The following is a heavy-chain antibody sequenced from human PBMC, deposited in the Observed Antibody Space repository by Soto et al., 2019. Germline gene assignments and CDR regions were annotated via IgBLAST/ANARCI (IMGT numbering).Heavy chain of an antibody. V-gene: IGHV1-18*01. J-gene: IGHJ6*03. Sequence: GASVKVSCKASGYTFTSYGISWVRQAPGQGLEWMGWISAYNGNTNYAQKLQGRVTMTTDTSTSTAYMELRSLRSDDTAVYYCARDGENGDTGGYYYYYYMDVWGKGTTVTVSS. CDR2: ISAYNGNT. D-gene: IGHD4-17*01. CDR3: ARDGENGDTGGYYYYYYMDV. CDR1: GYTFTSYG.